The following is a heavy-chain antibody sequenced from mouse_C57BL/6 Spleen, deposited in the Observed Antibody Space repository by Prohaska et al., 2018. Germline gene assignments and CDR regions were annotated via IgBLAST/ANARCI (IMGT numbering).Heavy chain of an antibody. Sequence: QVQLQQPGAELVRPGSSVKLSCKASGYTFTSYWMHWVTQRPIQGLEWIGNIDPSESETHYNQKFKDKATLTVDKSSSTAYMQLSSLTSEDSAVYYCAREAAQATWFAYWGQGTLVTVSA. CDR3: AREAAQATWFAY. V-gene: IGHV1-52*01. CDR2: IDPSESET. CDR1: GYTFTSYW. D-gene: IGHD3-2*02. J-gene: IGHJ3*01.